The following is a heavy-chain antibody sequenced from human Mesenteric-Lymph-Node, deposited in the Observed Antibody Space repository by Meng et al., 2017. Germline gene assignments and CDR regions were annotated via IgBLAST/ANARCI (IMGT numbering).Heavy chain of an antibody. D-gene: IGHD3-10*01. V-gene: IGHV4-39*01. CDR2: MYRSGST. CDR3: ARRRGGSGRDC. J-gene: IGHJ4*02. Sequence: SGPGLGKPSETLSRARIGVGGSSSSNGHYWDWVRQPPGKGLEWIGAMYRSGSTSYNPSLQSRVTMFVDTSKNQFSLMLTSVTATDTAVYYCARRRGGSGRDCWGQGTLVTVSS. CDR1: GGSSSSNGHY.